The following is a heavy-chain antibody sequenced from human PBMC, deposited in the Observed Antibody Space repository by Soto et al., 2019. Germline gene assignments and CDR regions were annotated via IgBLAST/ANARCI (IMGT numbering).Heavy chain of an antibody. Sequence: SVKVSCKAPGVTFSRQDMRWVRQAPGQGLEWMGGIIPIFGTPQYAEKFQDRVTITADESTSTAYMELSSLTSEDTAVYYRARERGGYGLFDSWGQGTLVTVSS. J-gene: IGHJ4*02. CDR2: IIPIFGTP. CDR1: GVTFSRQD. D-gene: IGHD5-18*01. CDR3: ARERGGYGLFDS. V-gene: IGHV1-69*13.